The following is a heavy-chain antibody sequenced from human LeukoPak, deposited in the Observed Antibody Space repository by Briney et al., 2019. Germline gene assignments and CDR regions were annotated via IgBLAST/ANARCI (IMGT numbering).Heavy chain of an antibody. CDR2: INHSGST. D-gene: IGHD3-3*01. J-gene: IGHJ3*02. Sequence: PSETLSLTCAVYGGSFSGHYWSWIRQPPGKGLEWIGEINHSGSTNYNPSLKSRVTISVDTSRNQFSLKLSSVTAADTAVYYCARETRHYDFWSGYLCAFDIWGQGTMVTVSS. V-gene: IGHV4-34*01. CDR3: ARETRHYDFWSGYLCAFDI. CDR1: GGSFSGHY.